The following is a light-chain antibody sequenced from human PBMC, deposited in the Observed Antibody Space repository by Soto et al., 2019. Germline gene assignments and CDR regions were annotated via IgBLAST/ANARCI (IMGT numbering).Light chain of an antibody. CDR3: QQYNSPPYT. CDR1: QSVSSSY. V-gene: IGKV3-20*01. Sequence: EIVLTQFPGTLSLSPGERATLSCRASQSVSSSYLAWYQQKPGQAPRLIMYGASSRATGIPDRLSGSGSGTDFTLTISRLEPEDFAVYYCQQYNSPPYTFGQGTRLEIK. CDR2: GAS. J-gene: IGKJ2*01.